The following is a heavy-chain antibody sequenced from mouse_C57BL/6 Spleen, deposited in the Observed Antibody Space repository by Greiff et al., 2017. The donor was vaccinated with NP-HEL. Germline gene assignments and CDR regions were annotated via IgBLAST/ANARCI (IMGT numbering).Heavy chain of an antibody. Sequence: EVQLVESGGGLVKPGGSLKLSCAASGFTFSSSAMSWVRQTPEKRLEWVATISDGGSYTYYPDNVKGRFTLSIDNAKNNLYLQLSHLKSEDTAMYYCARGWDYGPYYFDYWGQGTTLTVSS. CDR2: ISDGGSYT. CDR3: ARGWDYGPYYFDY. J-gene: IGHJ2*01. V-gene: IGHV5-4*01. CDR1: GFTFSSSA. D-gene: IGHD2-4*01.